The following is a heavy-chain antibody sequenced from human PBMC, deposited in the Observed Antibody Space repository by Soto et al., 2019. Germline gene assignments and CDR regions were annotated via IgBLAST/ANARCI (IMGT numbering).Heavy chain of an antibody. CDR2: IKEDGSEK. CDR3: ARDAV. V-gene: IGHV3-7*01. D-gene: IGHD6-19*01. CDR1: GFTFSHYW. J-gene: IGHJ4*02. Sequence: EVQLVESGGGLVHPGGSLRLSCAASGFTFSHYWMSWVRQAPGKGLEWVANIKEDGSEKYYVDSVMGRFTSSADNAKNSLYLQMNSLRVEDTAVYYCARDAVWGQGTLVTVSS.